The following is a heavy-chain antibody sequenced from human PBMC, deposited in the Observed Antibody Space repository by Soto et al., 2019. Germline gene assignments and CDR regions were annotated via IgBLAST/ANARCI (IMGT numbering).Heavy chain of an antibody. J-gene: IGHJ4*02. CDR2: INHSGST. D-gene: IGHD3-22*01. V-gene: IGHV4-34*01. Sequence: QVQLQQWGAGLLKPSETLSLTCAVYGGSFSGYYWSWIRQPPGKGLEWIGEINHSGSTNYNPSLKSRVTISVDTSKNQFSLKLSSVTAADTAVYYCARDRGRGALRYYYDSSGYLFDYWGQGTLVTVSS. CDR1: GGSFSGYY. CDR3: ARDRGRGALRYYYDSSGYLFDY.